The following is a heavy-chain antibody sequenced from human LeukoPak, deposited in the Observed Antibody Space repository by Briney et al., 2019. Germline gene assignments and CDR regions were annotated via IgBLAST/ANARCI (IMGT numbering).Heavy chain of an antibody. D-gene: IGHD6-25*01. CDR2: IGTSSTTI. CDR3: ARFAAGGSYYYYMDV. CDR1: RFTFSSHT. V-gene: IGHV3-48*01. J-gene: IGHJ6*03. Sequence: PGGSLRLSCAASRFTFSSHTMNWVRQPPGKGLEWVSNIGTSSTTIYYADSVKGRFTISRDNAKNSLYLQMNSLRADDTAVYYCARFAAGGSYYYYMDVWGKGTTVTVSS.